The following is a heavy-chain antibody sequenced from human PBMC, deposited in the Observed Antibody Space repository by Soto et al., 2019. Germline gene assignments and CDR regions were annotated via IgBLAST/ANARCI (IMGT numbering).Heavy chain of an antibody. J-gene: IGHJ5*02. CDR1: GGSISSGDYY. CDR2: IYYSGST. D-gene: IGHD6-13*01. Sequence: PSETLSLTCTVSGGSISSGDYYWSWIRQPPGKGLEWIGYIYYSGSTYYNPSLKSRVTISVDTSKNQFSLKLSSVTAADTAVYYCARDRTAAGPSNWFDPWGQGTLVTVSS. CDR3: ARDRTAAGPSNWFDP. V-gene: IGHV4-30-4*01.